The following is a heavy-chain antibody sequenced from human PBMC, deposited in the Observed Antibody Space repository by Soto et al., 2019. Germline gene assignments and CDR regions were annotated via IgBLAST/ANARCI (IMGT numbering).Heavy chain of an antibody. D-gene: IGHD6-19*01. J-gene: IGHJ6*02. CDR3: AKGEIDSSGWYFNYHYYGMDV. Sequence: VQLVESGGGVVQPGRSLRLSFAASGFTFSSYGMHWVRQAPGKGLEWVAVISYDGSNKYYADSVKGRFTISRDNSKNTLYLQMNSLRVEDTAVYYCAKGEIDSSGWYFNYHYYGMDVWGQGTTVTVSS. CDR1: GFTFSSYG. CDR2: ISYDGSNK. V-gene: IGHV3-30*18.